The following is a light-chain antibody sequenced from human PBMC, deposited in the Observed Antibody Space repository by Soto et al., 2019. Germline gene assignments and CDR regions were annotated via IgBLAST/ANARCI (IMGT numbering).Light chain of an antibody. V-gene: IGKV3-15*01. CDR2: GAS. J-gene: IGKJ1*01. Sequence: EIVMTQSPATLSVSPGERATLSCRASQSVSSNLAWYQQKPGQAPRLLIYGASTRATGIPARFSGSGSGTEFPLTISSRQSEDFAVYYCQQYNNWPPWTFGQGTKVEIK. CDR3: QQYNNWPPWT. CDR1: QSVSSN.